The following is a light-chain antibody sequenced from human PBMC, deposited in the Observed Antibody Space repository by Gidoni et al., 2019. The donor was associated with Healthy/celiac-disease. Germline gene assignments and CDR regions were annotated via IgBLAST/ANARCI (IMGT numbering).Light chain of an antibody. CDR1: DSGIGGYNY. V-gene: IGLV2-14*03. J-gene: IGLJ1*01. Sequence: QYALTQPASVSGSPGQSITISCSGTDSGIGGYNYVSWYQQHPGKDPRLMIYDVSHRPSGVADRFSGSQSGNTASLTISGLQSDDEADYYCSSYTTNSHSVFGTGTRVTVL. CDR3: SSYTTNSHSV. CDR2: DVS.